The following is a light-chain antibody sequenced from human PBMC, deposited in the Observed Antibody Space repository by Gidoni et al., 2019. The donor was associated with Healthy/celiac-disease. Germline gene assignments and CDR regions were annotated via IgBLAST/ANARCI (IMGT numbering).Light chain of an antibody. CDR1: QSISSY. CDR2: AAS. J-gene: IGKJ4*01. V-gene: IGKV1-39*01. Sequence: DIQMTQSPSSLSASVGDRVTITCRASQSISSYLNWYQQKPGKAPKLLIYAASSLQSGVLSRFSGSGSGTDFTLTISSLQPEDFATYYCQQSYSTLLTFGGXTKVEIK. CDR3: QQSYSTLLT.